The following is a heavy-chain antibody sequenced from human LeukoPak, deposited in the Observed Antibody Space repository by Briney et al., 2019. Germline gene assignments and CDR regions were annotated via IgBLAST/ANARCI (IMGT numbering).Heavy chain of an antibody. CDR1: GYSFTSYW. J-gene: IGHJ6*02. Sequence: GGSVQISCKGSGYSFTSYWMGWVGQMPGKGLEWMGIIYPGDSDTTYSPSFQGQVTISADKSISTAYLQWSSLKASDTAMYYCARRDGYCSSTSCYADYYYGMDVWGQGTTVTVSS. CDR2: IYPGDSDT. D-gene: IGHD2-2*01. V-gene: IGHV5-51*01. CDR3: ARRDGYCSSTSCYADYYYGMDV.